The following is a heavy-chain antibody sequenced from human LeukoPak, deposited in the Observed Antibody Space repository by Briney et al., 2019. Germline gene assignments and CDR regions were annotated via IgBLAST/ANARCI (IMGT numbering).Heavy chain of an antibody. D-gene: IGHD6-13*01. Sequence: SVKVSCKASGGTFSSYAISWVRQAPGQGLEWMGWIIPIFGTANYALKFQGRVTITADESTSTAYMELSSLRSADTAVYYCAREINERGQPLAPILGDVGYYGMDVWGQGTTVTVSS. CDR3: AREINERGQPLAPILGDVGYYGMDV. J-gene: IGHJ6*02. CDR2: IIPIFGTA. CDR1: GGTFSSYA. V-gene: IGHV1-69*13.